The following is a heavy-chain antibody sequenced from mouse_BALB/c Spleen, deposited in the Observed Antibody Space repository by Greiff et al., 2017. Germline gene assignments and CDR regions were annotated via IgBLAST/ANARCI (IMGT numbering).Heavy chain of an antibody. D-gene: IGHD2-2*01. J-gene: IGHJ2*01. Sequence: VKLQQSGAELVRPGSSVKISCKASGYAFSSYWMNWVKQRPGQGLEWIGQIYPGDGATDYNGKFKGKATLTADKSSSTAYMQLSSLTSEDSAVYFWARAGGYPRSFDYWGQGTTLTVSS. CDR1: GYAFSSYW. CDR3: ARAGGYPRSFDY. V-gene: IGHV1-80*01. CDR2: IYPGDGAT.